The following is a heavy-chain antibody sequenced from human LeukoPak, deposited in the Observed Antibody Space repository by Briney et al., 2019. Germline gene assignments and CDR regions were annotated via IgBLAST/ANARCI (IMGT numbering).Heavy chain of an antibody. CDR1: GDSISLYY. CDR3: ARHLRAVAGGRYFDY. D-gene: IGHD6-19*01. CDR2: IYHNGGT. V-gene: IGHV4-59*08. Sequence: SETLSLTCTVSGDSISLYYWSWIRQPPGKGLEWIGYIYHNGGTNYNPSLQSRLTIPIDTSKNQFSLKLSSVTAADTAVYYCARHLRAVAGGRYFDYWGQGTQVTVSS. J-gene: IGHJ4*02.